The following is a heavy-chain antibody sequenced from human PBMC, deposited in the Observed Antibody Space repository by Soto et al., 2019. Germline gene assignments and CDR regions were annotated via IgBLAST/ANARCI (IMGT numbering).Heavy chain of an antibody. CDR1: GFTFSSYA. J-gene: IGHJ5*02. CDR2: ISGSGGST. CDR3: AKDQTQYCSGGSCYSEYNWFDP. V-gene: IGHV3-23*01. Sequence: EVQLLESGGGLVQPGGSLRLSCAASGFTFSSYAMSWVRQAPGKGLEWCSAISGSGGSTYYADSVKGRFTISRDNSKNTLYLQMNSLRAEDTAVYYCAKDQTQYCSGGSCYSEYNWFDPWGQGTLVTVSS. D-gene: IGHD2-15*01.